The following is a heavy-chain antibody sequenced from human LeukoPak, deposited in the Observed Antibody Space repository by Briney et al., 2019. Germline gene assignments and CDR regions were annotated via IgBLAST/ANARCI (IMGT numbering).Heavy chain of an antibody. Sequence: GASVKVSCKASGYTFTGYYMHWVRQAPGQGLEWMGVINPSGGSTNYAQKFQDRVTMTRDTSTSTVYMELSSLRSEDTAVYYCARGGAYYSDSSSYPDYWGQGTLVTVSS. CDR1: GYTFTGYY. CDR3: ARGGAYYSDSSSYPDY. D-gene: IGHD3-22*01. J-gene: IGHJ4*02. CDR2: INPSGGST. V-gene: IGHV1-46*01.